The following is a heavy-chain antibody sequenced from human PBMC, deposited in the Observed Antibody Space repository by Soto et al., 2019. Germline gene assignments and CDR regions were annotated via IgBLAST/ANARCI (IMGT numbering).Heavy chain of an antibody. D-gene: IGHD2-8*01. CDR2: IYYSGNT. Sequence: SETLSLTCTVSGGSISSGDFFWHWIRQHPGKGLEWLGYIYYSGNTYYNPSLKGRVSMSVDTAENQFSLKLSSVAAADTAVYYCARGVSGVAGWFDSWGQGTVVTVSS. V-gene: IGHV4-31*03. J-gene: IGHJ5*01. CDR3: ARGVSGVAGWFDS. CDR1: GGSISSGDFF.